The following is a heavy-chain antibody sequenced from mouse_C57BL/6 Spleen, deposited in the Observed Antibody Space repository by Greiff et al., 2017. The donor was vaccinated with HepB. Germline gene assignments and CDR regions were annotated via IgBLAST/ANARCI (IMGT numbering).Heavy chain of an antibody. Sequence: QVQLQQSGAELVRPGASVTLSCKASGYTFTDYEMHWVKQTPVHGLEWIGAIDPETGGTAYNQKFKGKAILTADKSSSTANMELRSLTSEDSAVYYCTWGVTGFDYWGQGTTLTVSS. J-gene: IGHJ2*01. D-gene: IGHD2-2*01. CDR3: TWGVTGFDY. V-gene: IGHV1-15*01. CDR1: GYTFTDYE. CDR2: IDPETGGT.